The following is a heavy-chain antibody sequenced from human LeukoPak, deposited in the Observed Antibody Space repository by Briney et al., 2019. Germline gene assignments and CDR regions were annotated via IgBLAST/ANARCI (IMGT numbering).Heavy chain of an antibody. CDR3: RVPAAIVSIDY. D-gene: IGHD2-2*02. CDR2: ISGSGGST. V-gene: IGHV3-23*01. J-gene: IGHJ4*02. CDR1: GFTFSIYA. Sequence: GGSLRLSCAASGFTFSIYAMSWVRQAPGKGLEWVSAISGSGGSTYYAESVKGRFTISRDNSKNTLYLQMNSLRAEDTAVYYCRVPAAIVSIDYWGQGTLVTVSS.